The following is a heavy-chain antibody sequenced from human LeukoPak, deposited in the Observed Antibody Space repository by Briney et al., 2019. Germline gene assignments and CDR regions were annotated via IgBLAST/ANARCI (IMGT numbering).Heavy chain of an antibody. CDR1: GFTFSSYA. Sequence: GGSLRLSCAASGFTFSSYAMHWVRQAPGKGLEWVAVISYDGSNKYYADSVKGRFTISRDNSKNTLYLQMNSLRAEDTAVYYCARDPFNCGGDCFVLDYWGQGTLVTISS. CDR2: ISYDGSNK. J-gene: IGHJ4*02. V-gene: IGHV3-30-3*01. CDR3: ARDPFNCGGDCFVLDY. D-gene: IGHD2-21*02.